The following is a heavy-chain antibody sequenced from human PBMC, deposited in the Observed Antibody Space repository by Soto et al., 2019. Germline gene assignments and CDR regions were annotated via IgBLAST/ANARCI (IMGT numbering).Heavy chain of an antibody. D-gene: IGHD2-2*01. J-gene: IGHJ4*02. CDR2: IKQDGSEK. Sequence: EVQLVESGGGLVQPGGSLRLSCAASGFTFSSYWMSWVRQAPGKGLEWVANIKQDGSEKYYVDSVKGRFTISSNNAKNTLYLQMNSLRAEDRAVYYCARGGGDSSSTSCYQGPFDYWGQGTLVTVSS. CDR1: GFTFSSYW. V-gene: IGHV3-7*01. CDR3: ARGGGDSSSTSCYQGPFDY.